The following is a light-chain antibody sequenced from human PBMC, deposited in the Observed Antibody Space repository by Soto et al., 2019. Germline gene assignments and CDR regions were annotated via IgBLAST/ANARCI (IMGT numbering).Light chain of an antibody. V-gene: IGLV2-18*02. CDR2: EVS. Sequence: QSVLTQPPSVSGSPGQSVTISCTGTSSDVGSYNRVSWYQQPPGTAPKLMIHEVSNRPSGVPDRFSVSKSGNTASLTISGLQAEDEADYYCSSYTSSSTLVFGGGTKLTVL. CDR1: SSDVGSYNR. CDR3: SSYTSSSTLV. J-gene: IGLJ2*01.